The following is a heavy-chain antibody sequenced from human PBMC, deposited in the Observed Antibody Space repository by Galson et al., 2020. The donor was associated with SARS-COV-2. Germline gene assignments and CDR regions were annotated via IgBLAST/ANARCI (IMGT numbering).Heavy chain of an antibody. CDR3: ARDGGESHLDV. J-gene: IGHJ6*03. Sequence: GESLKISCVASGFTFSDYYMNWIRQAPGKGLEWVSCISSSGNSMYYADSVKGRFTMSRDNAKNSLYLEMNTLRAEDTAVYYCARDGGESHLDVWGKGTTVTVSS. CDR2: ISSSGNSM. V-gene: IGHV3-11*01. D-gene: IGHD3-16*01. CDR1: GFTFSDYY.